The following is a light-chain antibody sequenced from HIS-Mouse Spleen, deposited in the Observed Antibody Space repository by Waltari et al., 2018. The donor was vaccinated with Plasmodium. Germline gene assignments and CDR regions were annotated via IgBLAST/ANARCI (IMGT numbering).Light chain of an antibody. CDR3: QAWDSSTVV. CDR1: KLGDKY. V-gene: IGLV3-1*01. Sequence: SYELTQPPSVSVSPGQTASITCSGDKLGDKYACWYQQKPGQSPVLVIYQDSKRPSGIPERFPGSNSGNTATLTISGTQAMYEADYYCQAWDSSTVVFGGGTKLTVL. J-gene: IGLJ2*01. CDR2: QDS.